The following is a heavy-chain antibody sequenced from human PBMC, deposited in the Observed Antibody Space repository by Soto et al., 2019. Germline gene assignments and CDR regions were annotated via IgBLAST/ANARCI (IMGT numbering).Heavy chain of an antibody. V-gene: IGHV4-34*01. CDR2: INHSGST. D-gene: IGHD3-3*01. J-gene: IGHJ5*02. Sequence: SETLSLTCAVYGGSFSGYYWSWIRQPPGKGLEWIGEINHSGSTNYNPSLKSRVTISVDTSKNQFSLKLSSVTAADTAVYYCARWTTYDFWSGYYTVNWFDPWGQGTLVTVSS. CDR3: ARWTTYDFWSGYYTVNWFDP. CDR1: GGSFSGYY.